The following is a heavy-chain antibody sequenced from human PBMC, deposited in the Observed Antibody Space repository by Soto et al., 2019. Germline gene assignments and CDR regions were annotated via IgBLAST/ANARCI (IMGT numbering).Heavy chain of an antibody. J-gene: IGHJ4*02. CDR1: GGSISSSSYY. CDR2: IYYSGST. V-gene: IGHV4-39*01. Sequence: QLQLQESGPGLVKPSETLSLTCTVSGGSISSSSYYWGWIRQPPGKGLEWIGSIYYSGSTYYNPSLKSRVTISVDTSKNKFSLQMSSVTAADTTMYYCATIRNGGYGALDYWGQGTLVTVSS. CDR3: ATIRNGGYGALDY. D-gene: IGHD5-12*01.